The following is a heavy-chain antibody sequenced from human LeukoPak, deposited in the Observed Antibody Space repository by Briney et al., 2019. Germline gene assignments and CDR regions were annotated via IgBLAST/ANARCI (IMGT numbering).Heavy chain of an antibody. D-gene: IGHD2-2*01. J-gene: IGHJ5*02. Sequence: SETLSLTCAVSGYSISSSNWWGWIRQPPGKGLEWIGYIYYSGSTYYNPSLKSRVTMSVDTSKNQFSLKLSSVTAVDTAVYYCARWVVVVPAAVGGFDPWGQGTLVTVSS. V-gene: IGHV4-28*01. CDR2: IYYSGST. CDR1: GYSISSSNW. CDR3: ARWVVVVPAAVGGFDP.